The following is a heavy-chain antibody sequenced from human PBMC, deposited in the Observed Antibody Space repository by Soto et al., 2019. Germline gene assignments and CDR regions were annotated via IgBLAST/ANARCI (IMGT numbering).Heavy chain of an antibody. J-gene: IGHJ3*02. CDR2: IYYSGST. V-gene: IGHV4-39*01. Sequence: PSETLSLTCTVSGGSISSSSYYWGWIRQPPGKGLEWIGSIYYSGSTYYNPSLKSRVTISVDTSKNQFSLKLSSVTAADTAVYYCARHRCSGGSCYFKDAFDIWGQGTMVTVSS. CDR1: GGSISSSSYY. CDR3: ARHRCSGGSCYFKDAFDI. D-gene: IGHD2-15*01.